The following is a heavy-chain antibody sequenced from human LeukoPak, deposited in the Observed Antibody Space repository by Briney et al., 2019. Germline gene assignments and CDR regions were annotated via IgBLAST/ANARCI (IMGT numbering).Heavy chain of an antibody. V-gene: IGHV1-18*04. J-gene: IGHJ4*02. CDR2: ISAYNGNT. D-gene: IGHD3-22*01. CDR3: ARERTGNSDSSGHYDY. CDR1: GYTFTGYY. Sequence: ASVKVSCKASGYTFTGYYMHWVRQAPGQGLEWMGWISAYNGNTNYAQNLQDRVFMNTDTSTSTAYMELRSLRSDDTAVYYCARERTGNSDSSGHYDYWGQGTLVTVSS.